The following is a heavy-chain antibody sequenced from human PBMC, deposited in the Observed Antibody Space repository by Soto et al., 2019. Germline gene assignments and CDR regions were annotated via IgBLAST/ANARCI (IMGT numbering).Heavy chain of an antibody. J-gene: IGHJ1*01. Sequence: EVQLVESGGGLVQPGGSLRLSCAASGFTFSSYSMNWVRQSPGKGLEWVSYISSSSSTIYYADSVKGRFTISRDNAKHSLYLQINSLRDEDTAVYYCASGKDYAEGGFWGQGTLVTVSS. CDR3: ASGKDYAEGGF. D-gene: IGHD4-17*01. CDR2: ISSSSSTI. V-gene: IGHV3-48*02. CDR1: GFTFSSYS.